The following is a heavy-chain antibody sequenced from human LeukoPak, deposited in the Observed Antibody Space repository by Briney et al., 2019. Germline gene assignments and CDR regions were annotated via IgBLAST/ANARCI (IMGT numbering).Heavy chain of an antibody. J-gene: IGHJ4*02. CDR2: ITGAGGNT. Sequence: GGSLRLSCAASGFSLSTYGMSWVRQPPGKGLEWVSGITGAGGNTYYADSVKGRFTVSRDTSKNTLYLQMNSLRAEDTAIYYCAKDHGTAVAGFYHGGQGTLVTVSS. D-gene: IGHD6-19*01. CDR3: AKDHGTAVAGFYH. CDR1: GFSLSTYG. V-gene: IGHV3-23*01.